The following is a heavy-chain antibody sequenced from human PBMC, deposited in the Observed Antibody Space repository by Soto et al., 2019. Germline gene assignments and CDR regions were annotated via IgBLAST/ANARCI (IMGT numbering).Heavy chain of an antibody. Sequence: QVQLVESGGGVVQPGRSPRLSCAASGFTFSSYAMHWVRQAPGKGLEWVAVISYDGSNKYYADSVKGRFTISRDNSKNTLYLQMNSLRAEDTAVYYCARELRYFDWSSHYYGMDVWGQGTTVTVSS. CDR3: ARELRYFDWSSHYYGMDV. CDR1: GFTFSSYA. J-gene: IGHJ6*02. CDR2: ISYDGSNK. D-gene: IGHD3-9*01. V-gene: IGHV3-30-3*01.